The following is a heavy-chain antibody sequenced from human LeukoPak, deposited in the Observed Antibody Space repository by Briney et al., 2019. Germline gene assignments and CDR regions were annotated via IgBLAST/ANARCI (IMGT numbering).Heavy chain of an antibody. V-gene: IGHV3-74*01. Sequence: GGSLRLSCAASGFTFSSYWMHWVRQAPGKGLVWVSRINSDGSSTSYADSVKGRFTISRDNAKNTLYLQMNSLRAEDTAVYYCARDGYYYDSSGYYYGRYFDYWGQGTLVTVSS. CDR1: GFTFSSYW. D-gene: IGHD3-22*01. J-gene: IGHJ4*02. CDR3: ARDGYYYDSSGYYYGRYFDY. CDR2: INSDGSST.